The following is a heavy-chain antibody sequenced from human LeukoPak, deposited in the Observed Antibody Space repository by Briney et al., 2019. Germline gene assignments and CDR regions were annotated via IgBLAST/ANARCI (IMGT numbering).Heavy chain of an antibody. CDR3: ARGPYYYDSSGFLDAFDI. J-gene: IGHJ3*02. V-gene: IGHV1-8*03. Sequence: ASVTASCKASGYTFTSYDINWVRQATGQGLEWMGWMNPNSGNTGYAQKFQGRVTITRNTSISTAYMELSSLRSEDTAVYYCARGPYYYDSSGFLDAFDIWGQGTMVTVSS. CDR1: GYTFTSYD. D-gene: IGHD3-22*01. CDR2: MNPNSGNT.